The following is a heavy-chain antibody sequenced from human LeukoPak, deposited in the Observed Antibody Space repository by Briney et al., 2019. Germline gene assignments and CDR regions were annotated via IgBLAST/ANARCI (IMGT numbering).Heavy chain of an antibody. Sequence: SETLSLTCTVSGGSISSYYRSWIRQPPGKGLEWIGYIYYSGSTNYNPSLKSRVTISVDTSKNQFSLKLSSVTAADTAVYYCARGDILTGSYYFGYWGQGTLVTVSS. CDR1: GGSISSYY. D-gene: IGHD3-9*01. V-gene: IGHV4-59*01. CDR2: IYYSGST. J-gene: IGHJ4*02. CDR3: ARGDILTGSYYFGY.